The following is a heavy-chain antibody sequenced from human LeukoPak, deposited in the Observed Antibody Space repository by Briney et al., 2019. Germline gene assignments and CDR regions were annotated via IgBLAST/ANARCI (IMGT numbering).Heavy chain of an antibody. V-gene: IGHV1-24*01. CDR3: ARRGSSSSWYVRFDY. D-gene: IGHD6-13*01. Sequence: RASVKVSCKVSGYTLTELSMHWVRQAPGKGLEWMGGFDPEDGETIYAQKFQGRVSMTRNTSISTAYMELSSLRSEDTAVYYCARRGSSSSWYVRFDYWGQGTPVTVSS. CDR1: GYTLTELS. J-gene: IGHJ4*02. CDR2: FDPEDGET.